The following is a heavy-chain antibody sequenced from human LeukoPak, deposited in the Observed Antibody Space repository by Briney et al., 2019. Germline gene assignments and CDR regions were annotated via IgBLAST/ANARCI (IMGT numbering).Heavy chain of an antibody. CDR2: IYYSGST. J-gene: IGHJ5*02. CDR3: ARVTDCWSDYYSIWFDP. CDR1: GGSISGYY. V-gene: IGHV4-59*01. Sequence: SETLSLTCTVSGGSISGYYWNWTRQPPGKGPEWIGYIYYSGSTNYNPSLKSRVTISLAPSKNQFSLKMSSVTAADTAVYYCARVTDCWSDYYSIWFDPWGQRTLVTVSS. D-gene: IGHD3-3*01.